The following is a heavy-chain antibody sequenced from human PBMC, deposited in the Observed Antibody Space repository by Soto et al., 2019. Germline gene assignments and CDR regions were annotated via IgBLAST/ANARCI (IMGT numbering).Heavy chain of an antibody. CDR3: AREGTARVADAFDI. CDR1: GGTFSSYA. Sequence: SVKVSFKASGGTFSSYAISWVRQAPGQGLEWMGGIIPIFGTANYAQKFQGRVTITADESTSTAYMELSSLRSEDTAVYYCAREGTARVADAFDIWGQGTMVTVS. J-gene: IGHJ3*02. D-gene: IGHD5-18*01. CDR2: IIPIFGTA. V-gene: IGHV1-69*13.